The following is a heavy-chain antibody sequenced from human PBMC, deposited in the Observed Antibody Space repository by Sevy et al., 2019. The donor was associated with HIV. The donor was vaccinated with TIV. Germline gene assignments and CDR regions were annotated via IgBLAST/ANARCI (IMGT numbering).Heavy chain of an antibody. CDR3: TRLIAAATEYFQH. V-gene: IGHV3-49*04. Sequence: GESLKISCTASGFTFGDYAMSWVRQAPGKGLEWVGFIRSKAYGGTREYAASVKGRFTISRDDSKSIAYLQMNSLKTEDTAVYYCTRLIAAATEYFQHWGQGTLVTVSS. J-gene: IGHJ1*01. CDR2: IRSKAYGGTR. CDR1: GFTFGDYA. D-gene: IGHD6-13*01.